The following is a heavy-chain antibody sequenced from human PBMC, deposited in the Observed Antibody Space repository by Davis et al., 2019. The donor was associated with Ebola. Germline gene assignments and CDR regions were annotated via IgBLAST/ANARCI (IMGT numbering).Heavy chain of an antibody. D-gene: IGHD3-10*01. J-gene: IGHJ6*03. CDR1: GFTFSTYA. CDR3: ASSSPMVRGVMWYYYMDV. Sequence: GESLKISCAASGFTFSTYAMSWVRQAPGKGLEWVSAISGSGGSTYYADSVKGRFTISRDNSKNTLYLQMNSLRAEDTAVYYCASSSPMVRGVMWYYYMDVWGKGTTVTVSS. V-gene: IGHV3-23*01. CDR2: ISGSGGST.